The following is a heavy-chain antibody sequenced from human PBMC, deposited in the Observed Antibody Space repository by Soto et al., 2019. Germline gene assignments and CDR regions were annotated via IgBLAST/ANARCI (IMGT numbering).Heavy chain of an antibody. CDR1: CGSISSYY. D-gene: IGHD6-19*01. CDR2: IYYSGST. CDR3: ARQQWLVLNAFDI. J-gene: IGHJ3*02. Sequence: SETLSLTCTVSCGSISSYYWSWIRQPPGKGLEWIGYIYYSGSTNYNPSLKSRVTISVDTSKNQFSLKLSSVTAADTAVYYCARQQWLVLNAFDIWGQGTMVTVS. V-gene: IGHV4-59*01.